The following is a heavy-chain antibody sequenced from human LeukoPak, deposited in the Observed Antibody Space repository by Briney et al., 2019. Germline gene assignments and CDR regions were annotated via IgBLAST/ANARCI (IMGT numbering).Heavy chain of an antibody. J-gene: IGHJ4*02. CDR3: ARFSWYSGYDLDAEEFDY. CDR1: GFTFSSYS. CDR2: ISSSSSYI. Sequence: GGSLRLSCAASGFTFSSYSMNWVRQAPGKGLEWVSSISSSSSYIYYADSVKGRFTNSRDNAKNSLYLQMNSLRAEDTAVYYCARFSWYSGYDLDAEEFDYWGQGTLVTVSS. V-gene: IGHV3-21*01. D-gene: IGHD5-12*01.